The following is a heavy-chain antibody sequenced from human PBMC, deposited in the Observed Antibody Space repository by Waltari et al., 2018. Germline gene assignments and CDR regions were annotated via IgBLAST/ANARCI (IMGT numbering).Heavy chain of an antibody. V-gene: IGHV3-23*01. J-gene: IGHJ4*02. Sequence: EVQLLESGGGLVQPGGSLRLSCAASGFTFSSYAMSWVRQAPGKGLEWVSAIRGSGGSTSYADSVKGRFTISRDNSKNTLYLQMNSLRAEDTAVYYCAKDWCGGYDSVYFDYWGQGTLVTVSS. CDR1: GFTFSSYA. CDR3: AKDWCGGYDSVYFDY. CDR2: IRGSGGST. D-gene: IGHD5-12*01.